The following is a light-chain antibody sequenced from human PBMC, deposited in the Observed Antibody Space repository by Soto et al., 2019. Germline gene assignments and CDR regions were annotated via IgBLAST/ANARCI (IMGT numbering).Light chain of an antibody. CDR3: QQSYSTGET. CDR1: QSISSH. Sequence: DIQMTQSPSSLSASVGDRVTITCRASQSISSHLNWYQQKPGNAPKLLISAASSLQSGVPSRFSGSGSGTDFTLTISILQPEDFATYYCQQSYSTGETFGQGTKVEIK. CDR2: AAS. J-gene: IGKJ1*01. V-gene: IGKV1-39*01.